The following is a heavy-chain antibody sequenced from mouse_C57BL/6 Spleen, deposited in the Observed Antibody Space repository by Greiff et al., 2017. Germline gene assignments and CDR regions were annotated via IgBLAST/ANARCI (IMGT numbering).Heavy chain of an antibody. CDR3: ARDQGYSNYQYYFDY. CDR1: GFTFSSYA. J-gene: IGHJ2*01. Sequence: EVKLVESGGGLVKPGGSLKLSCAASGFTFSSYAMSWVRQTPEKRLEWVATISDGGSYTYYPDNVKGRFTISRDNAKNNLYLQMSHLKSEDTAMYYCARDQGYSNYQYYFDYWGQGTTLTVSS. CDR2: ISDGGSYT. V-gene: IGHV5-4*01. D-gene: IGHD2-5*01.